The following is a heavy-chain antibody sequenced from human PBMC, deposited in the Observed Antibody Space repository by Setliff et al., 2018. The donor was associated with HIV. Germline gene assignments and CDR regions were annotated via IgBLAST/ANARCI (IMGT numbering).Heavy chain of an antibody. CDR1: GLTFSNCG. CDR3: TTYPNANIRY. V-gene: IGHV3-30*02. J-gene: IGHJ4*02. D-gene: IGHD4-4*01. CDR2: IRSDGSNK. Sequence: GGSLRLSCATSGLTFSNCGMHWVRQAPGKGLEWVASIRSDGSNKYYADSVTGRFTISRDDSKNTLYLQMNSLRAEDTAVYYCTTYPNANIRYWGRGTLVTVSS.